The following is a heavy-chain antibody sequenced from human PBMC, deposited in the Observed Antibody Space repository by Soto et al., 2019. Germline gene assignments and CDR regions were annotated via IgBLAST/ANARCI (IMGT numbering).Heavy chain of an antibody. Sequence: GESLKISCAASGFTFSSYAMSWVRQAPGKGLEWVSAISGSGGSTYYADSVKGRFTISRDNSKNTLYLQMNSLRAEDTAVYYCAKQGKGFLGYMDVWGKGTTVTVSS. CDR3: AKQGKGFLGYMDV. V-gene: IGHV3-23*01. D-gene: IGHD3-3*01. J-gene: IGHJ6*03. CDR2: ISGSGGST. CDR1: GFTFSSYA.